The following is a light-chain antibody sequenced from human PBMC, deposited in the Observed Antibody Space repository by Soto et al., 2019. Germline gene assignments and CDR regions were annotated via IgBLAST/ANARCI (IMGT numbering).Light chain of an antibody. CDR1: QSVFSSY. CDR3: QQYGNAPFT. V-gene: IGKV3-20*01. Sequence: EIVLTQSPGTLSLSPGERATLTCRASQSVFSSYLAWFQQKPGQAPRLLIYGASSRDTGIPDRFSGSGSGTDFTLTISRLEPEDFAVYYCQQYGNAPFTFGPGTKVDIK. CDR2: GAS. J-gene: IGKJ3*01.